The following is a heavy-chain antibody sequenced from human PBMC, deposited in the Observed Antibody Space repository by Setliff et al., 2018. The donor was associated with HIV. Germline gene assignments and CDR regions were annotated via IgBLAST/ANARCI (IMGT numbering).Heavy chain of an antibody. J-gene: IGHJ2*01. V-gene: IGHV4-34*01. CDR3: ARETNASGSLTAYWYFDL. D-gene: IGHD3-10*01. CDR1: GGSFSDYY. CDR2: INHSGST. Sequence: SETLSLTCAVYGGSFSDYYWTWIRQPPGKGLEWIGEINHSGSTNYNPSLKSRVTISIDRSKNQFSLKLNSVTAADTAVYYCARETNASGSLTAYWYFDLWGRGTLVTVSS.